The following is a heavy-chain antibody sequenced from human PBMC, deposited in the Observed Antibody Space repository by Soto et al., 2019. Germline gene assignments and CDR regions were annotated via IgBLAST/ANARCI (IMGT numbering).Heavy chain of an antibody. CDR3: ARAVGGGDYYYYYGMDV. CDR1: GGSLSSGGYY. J-gene: IGHJ6*02. CDR2: IYYSGST. Sequence: QVQLQESGPGLVKPSQTLSLTCTVSGGSLSSGGYYWSWLRQHPGKGLEWIGYIYYSGSTYYNPSLKGRVTISVDTSKNQFCLKLSSVTAADTAVYYCARAVGGGDYYYYYGMDVWGQGTTVTVSS. V-gene: IGHV4-31*03. D-gene: IGHD3-3*01.